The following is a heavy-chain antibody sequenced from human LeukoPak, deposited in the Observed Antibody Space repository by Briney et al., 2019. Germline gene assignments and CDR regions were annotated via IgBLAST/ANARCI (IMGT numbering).Heavy chain of an antibody. D-gene: IGHD1-26*01. J-gene: IGHJ4*02. CDR2: ISTSGSTI. V-gene: IGHV3-48*03. CDR3: AKDLRSSADSKMGAADY. Sequence: GSLRLSCAASGFTFSSYEMNWVRQAPGKGLDWVSYISTSGSTIYYADSVKGRFTISRGSSKNTLYLQMNSLRAEDTAVYYCAKDLRSSADSKMGAADYWGQGTLVTVSS. CDR1: GFTFSSYE.